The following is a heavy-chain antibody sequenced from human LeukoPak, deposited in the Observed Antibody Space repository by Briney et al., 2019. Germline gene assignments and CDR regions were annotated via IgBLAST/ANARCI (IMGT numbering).Heavy chain of an antibody. Sequence: PGGSLRLSCAASGFTFSSYVLNWVRQAPGKGLEWVSYISSSSSTIYYADSVKGRFAISRDNAKNSLYLQMNSLRAEDTAAYYCESIAAAGTSVYWGQGTLVTVSS. V-gene: IGHV3-48*04. D-gene: IGHD6-13*01. CDR2: ISSSSSTI. J-gene: IGHJ4*02. CDR3: ESIAAAGTSVY. CDR1: GFTFSSYV.